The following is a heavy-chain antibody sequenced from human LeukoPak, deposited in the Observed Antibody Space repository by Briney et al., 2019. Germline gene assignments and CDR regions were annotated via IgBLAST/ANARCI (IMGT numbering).Heavy chain of an antibody. CDR1: GGSFSGYY. Sequence: SETLSLTCAVYGGSFSGYYWSWIRQPPGKGLEWVGEINHSGSTNYNPSLKSRVTISVDTSKNQFSLKLSSVTAADTAVYYCARGSGYSYGRRFYYNYYMDVWGKGTTVTVSS. CDR3: ARGSGYSYGRRFYYNYYMDV. V-gene: IGHV4-34*01. J-gene: IGHJ6*03. D-gene: IGHD5-18*01. CDR2: INHSGST.